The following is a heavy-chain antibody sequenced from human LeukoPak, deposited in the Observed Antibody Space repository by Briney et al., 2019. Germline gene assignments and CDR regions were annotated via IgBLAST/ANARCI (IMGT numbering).Heavy chain of an antibody. CDR1: GYTFTGYY. CDR3: ARDYGDSSTTHGFDI. Sequence: ASVKVSCKASGYTFTGYYMHWVRQAPGQGLEWMGWINPRNGDTKYAQKFQGRVTMTRDTSISTAYMELISLTSDDTAVYYCARDYGDSSTTHGFDIWGQGTMVTVSS. CDR2: INPRNGDT. D-gene: IGHD4-17*01. J-gene: IGHJ3*02. V-gene: IGHV1-2*02.